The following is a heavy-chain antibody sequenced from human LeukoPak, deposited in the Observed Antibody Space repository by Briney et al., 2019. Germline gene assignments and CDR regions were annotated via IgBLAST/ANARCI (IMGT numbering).Heavy chain of an antibody. CDR2: INPNSGGT. V-gene: IGHV1-2*02. D-gene: IGHD6-13*01. CDR1: GYTFTGYY. J-gene: IGHJ4*02. CDR3: ASAQYSSSWYRDY. Sequence: ASVKVSCKASGYTFTGYYMHWVRQAPGQGLEWMGWINPNSGGTNYAQKFQGRVTMTRDTSISTAYMELSRPRSDDTAVYYCASAQYSSSWYRDYWGQGTLVTVSS.